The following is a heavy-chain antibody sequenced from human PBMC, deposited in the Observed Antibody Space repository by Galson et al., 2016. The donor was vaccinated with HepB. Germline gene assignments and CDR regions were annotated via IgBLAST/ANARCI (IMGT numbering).Heavy chain of an antibody. CDR2: LSHDGVTK. D-gene: IGHD1-26*01. Sequence: SLRLSCAASEFTFNNCPLHWVRQALGKGLEWVAVLSHDGVTKFYADSVRARFTISRDKSKTTVYLQMDGLSAEDTAVYYCAREWELGGYFDYWGQGTLVTVSS. CDR3: AREWELGGYFDY. CDR1: EFTFNNCP. V-gene: IGHV3-30-3*01. J-gene: IGHJ4*02.